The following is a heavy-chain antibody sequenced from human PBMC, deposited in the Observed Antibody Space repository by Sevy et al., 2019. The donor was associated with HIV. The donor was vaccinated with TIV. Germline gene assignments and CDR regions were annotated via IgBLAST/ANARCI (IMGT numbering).Heavy chain of an antibody. V-gene: IGHV3-30*03. D-gene: IGHD3-10*01. CDR3: ARMFRSYGMDV. CDR2: ISYDGSEK. J-gene: IGHJ6*02. Sequence: GGSLRLSCEASGFTFNSYGMHWVRQAPGKGLEWVAVISYDGSEKNYADSVKGRFTISREKSKNMVYVQMNSLRAEDTAVYYCARMFRSYGMDVWGQGTTVTVSS. CDR1: GFTFNSYG.